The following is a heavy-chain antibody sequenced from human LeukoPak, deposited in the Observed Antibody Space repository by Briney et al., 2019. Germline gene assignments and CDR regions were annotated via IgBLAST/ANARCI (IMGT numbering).Heavy chain of an antibody. CDR2: IYYSGST. CDR1: GGSISSSSYY. Sequence: SETLSLTCTVSGGSISSSSYYWGWIRQPPGKGLEWIGSIYYSGSTFYNPSLKSRVTISVDTSKNQFSLKLSSVTAADTAVYYCARGRGLRFLYYFDYWGQGTLVTVSS. J-gene: IGHJ4*02. V-gene: IGHV4-39*01. CDR3: ARGRGLRFLYYFDY. D-gene: IGHD4-17*01.